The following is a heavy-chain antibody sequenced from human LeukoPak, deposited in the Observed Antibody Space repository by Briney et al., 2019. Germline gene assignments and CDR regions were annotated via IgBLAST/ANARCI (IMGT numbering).Heavy chain of an antibody. CDR3: ARGVDV. J-gene: IGHJ6*02. V-gene: IGHV4-59*01. CDR2: IYYSGSA. Sequence: SETLSLTCTISGGSISNYYWSWIRRPPGKGLEWIGYIYYSGSANYNPSLESRVTISVDTSKNQFSLRLSSVTAADTAVYYCARGVDVWGQGATVTVSS. CDR1: GGSISNYY.